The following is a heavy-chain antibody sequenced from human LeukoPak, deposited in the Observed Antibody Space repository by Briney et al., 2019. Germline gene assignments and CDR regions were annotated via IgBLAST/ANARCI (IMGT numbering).Heavy chain of an antibody. CDR1: GGTFSSYA. Sequence: SVKVSCKASGGTFSSYAISWVRQAPGQGLEWMGRIIPILGIANYAQKFQGRVTITADKSTSTAYMELSSLRSEDTAVYYCARSELVVPAARASYYFDYWGQGTLVTVSS. V-gene: IGHV1-69*04. CDR3: ARSELVVPAARASYYFDY. J-gene: IGHJ4*02. CDR2: IIPILGIA. D-gene: IGHD2-2*01.